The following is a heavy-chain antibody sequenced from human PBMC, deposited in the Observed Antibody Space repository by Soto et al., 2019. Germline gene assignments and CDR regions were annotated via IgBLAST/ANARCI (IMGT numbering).Heavy chain of an antibody. CDR3: ARSDGHTFNWLDS. Sequence: QVQLVQSGAGVKTPGASVKVSCKASGYTFTKYDMNWVRQAAGQGLEWMGWMNPTSGNTGYAQKFQGRLTMTRDTAIGIAHMELSSLRNEDTAVYYCARSDGHTFNWLDSWGQGALVTVSA. CDR1: GYTFTKYD. J-gene: IGHJ5*01. D-gene: IGHD2-2*02. CDR2: MNPTSGNT. V-gene: IGHV1-8*01.